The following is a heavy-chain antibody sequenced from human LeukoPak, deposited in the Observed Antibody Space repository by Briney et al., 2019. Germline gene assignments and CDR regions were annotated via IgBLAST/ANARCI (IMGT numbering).Heavy chain of an antibody. J-gene: IGHJ4*02. V-gene: IGHV1-69*05. CDR1: GGTFSSYA. CDR2: IIPIFGTA. D-gene: IGHD1-26*01. Sequence: ASVKVSCKASGGTFSSYAISWVRQAPGKGLEWMGRIIPIFGTANCAQKFQGRVTINTDESTSTAYMELSSLRSEDTAVYYCARVRGGSYFNGGYFDYWGQGTLVTVSS. CDR3: ARVRGGSYFNGGYFDY.